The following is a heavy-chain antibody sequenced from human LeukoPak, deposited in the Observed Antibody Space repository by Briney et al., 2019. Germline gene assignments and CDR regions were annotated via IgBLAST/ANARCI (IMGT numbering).Heavy chain of an antibody. D-gene: IGHD2-2*01. Sequence: GGSLRLSCAASGFTFSSYSMNWVRQAPGKGLEWVSYISSSSSTIYYADSVKGRFTISRDNAKNSLYLQMNSLRAEDTAVYYCARGYCSSTSCFFDYWGQGTLVTVSS. J-gene: IGHJ4*02. CDR3: ARGYCSSTSCFFDY. CDR1: GFTFSSYS. CDR2: ISSSSSTI. V-gene: IGHV3-48*04.